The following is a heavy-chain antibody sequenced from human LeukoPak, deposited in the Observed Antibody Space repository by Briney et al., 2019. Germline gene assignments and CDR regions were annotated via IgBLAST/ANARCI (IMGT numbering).Heavy chain of an antibody. CDR2: ISGSRGLT. CDR1: GFTFSSCA. CDR3: AKDQGNYYGGSGTYGAMDY. J-gene: IGHJ4*02. Sequence: GGSLRLSCAASGFTFSSCAKSWVRQAPGKGLEWVSTISGSRGLTHYADSVKGRFTVSRDNSKNTLYLQMNNLRAADTALYFCAKDQGNYYGGSGTYGAMDYWGQGTLVTVSS. D-gene: IGHD3-22*01. V-gene: IGHV3-23*01.